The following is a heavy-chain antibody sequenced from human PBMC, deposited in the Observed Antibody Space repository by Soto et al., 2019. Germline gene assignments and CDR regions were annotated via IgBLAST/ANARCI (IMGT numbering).Heavy chain of an antibody. J-gene: IGHJ3*01. D-gene: IGHD3-9*01. CDR2: IGGSASKT. CDR3: TKLTYYDILTGYDAFDL. Sequence: GGSLRLSCAASGFPFSSYAMGWVRQAPGKGLEWVSAIGGSASKTYYADSVEGRFTISRDNSQNTLFLQMESLRAEDTAVYYCTKLTYYDILTGYDAFDLWGQGTTVTVSS. V-gene: IGHV3-23*01. CDR1: GFPFSSYA.